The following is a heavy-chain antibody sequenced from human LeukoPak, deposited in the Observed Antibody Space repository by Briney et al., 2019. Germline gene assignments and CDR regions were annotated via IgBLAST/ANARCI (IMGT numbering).Heavy chain of an antibody. CDR2: INPNSGGT. V-gene: IGHV1-2*02. Sequence: ASVKVSCKASGYTFTGYYMHWMRQAPGQGLEWMGWINPNSGGTNYAQKFQGRVTMTRDTSISTAYMELSRLRSDDTAVYYCARDPVYCSGGSCSHFDYWGQGTLVTVSS. D-gene: IGHD2-15*01. J-gene: IGHJ4*02. CDR1: GYTFTGYY. CDR3: ARDPVYCSGGSCSHFDY.